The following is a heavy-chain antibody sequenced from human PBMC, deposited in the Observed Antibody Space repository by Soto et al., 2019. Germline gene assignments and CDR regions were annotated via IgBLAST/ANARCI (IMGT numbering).Heavy chain of an antibody. D-gene: IGHD4-17*01. V-gene: IGHV3-15*01. Sequence: GGSLRLSCAASGFTFSNAWMSWVRQAPGKGLEWVGRIKSKTDGGTTDYAAPVKGRFTISRDDSKNTLYLQMNSLKTEDTAVYYCTTATRVHSTVTTFYYYYMDVWGKGTTVTVSS. CDR1: GFTFSNAW. J-gene: IGHJ6*03. CDR3: TTATRVHSTVTTFYYYYMDV. CDR2: IKSKTDGGTT.